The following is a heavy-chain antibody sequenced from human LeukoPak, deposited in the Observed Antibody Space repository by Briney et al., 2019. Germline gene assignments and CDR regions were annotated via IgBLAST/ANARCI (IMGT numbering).Heavy chain of an antibody. CDR3: ARVETIFGVATTNL. J-gene: IGHJ4*02. Sequence: ASVKVSCKASGYTFTSYDINWVRQATGQGLEWMGWMNPNSGNTGYAQKFQGRVTMTRNTSISTAYMELSSLRSEDTAVYYCARVETIFGVATTNLRGQGTLVTVSS. CDR2: MNPNSGNT. V-gene: IGHV1-8*01. CDR1: GYTFTSYD. D-gene: IGHD3-3*01.